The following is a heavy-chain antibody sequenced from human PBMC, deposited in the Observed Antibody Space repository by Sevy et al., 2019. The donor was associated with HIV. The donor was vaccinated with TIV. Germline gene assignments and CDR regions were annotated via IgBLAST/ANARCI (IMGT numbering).Heavy chain of an antibody. CDR2: IRYDGSDK. CDR3: AKDLAGPGRRYFDY. J-gene: IGHJ4*02. Sequence: GGSLSLSCTASGFTFSNFGMHWVRQVPGKGLEWVRFIRYDGSDKYYAASVKGRFTISRDDSKNTLYLQMDSLRAEDTAMYYCAKDLAGPGRRYFDYWGQGTLVTVSS. CDR1: GFTFSNFG. V-gene: IGHV3-30*02. D-gene: IGHD6-13*01.